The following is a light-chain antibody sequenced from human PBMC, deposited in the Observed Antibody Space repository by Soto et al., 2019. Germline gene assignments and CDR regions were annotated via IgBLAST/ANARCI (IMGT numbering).Light chain of an antibody. CDR3: QQSYTTPRT. CDR1: RSISSY. V-gene: IGKV1-39*01. Sequence: DIQMIQSPSSLSASVGDRVTITCRASRSISSYLNWYQQRPGTAPKLLIYAASTLQTGAPSRFSGSGSGTDFTLTISSLQPEDFATYYCQQSYTTPRTFGQGTKVDIK. J-gene: IGKJ2*01. CDR2: AAS.